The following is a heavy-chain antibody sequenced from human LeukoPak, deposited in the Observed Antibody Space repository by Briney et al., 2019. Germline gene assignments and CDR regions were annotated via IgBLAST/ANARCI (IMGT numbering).Heavy chain of an antibody. D-gene: IGHD6-19*01. Sequence: PGGSLSLSCAASGFTFSSNYMSWVRQAPGKGLERGSVIYSGGSTYYADSVKGRFTISRDNSKNTLYLQMNSLRAEDTAVYYCARDLSLPSGSSGWVDAFDIWGQGTMVTVSS. CDR1: GFTFSSNY. J-gene: IGHJ3*02. CDR3: ARDLSLPSGSSGWVDAFDI. CDR2: IYSGGST. V-gene: IGHV3-53*01.